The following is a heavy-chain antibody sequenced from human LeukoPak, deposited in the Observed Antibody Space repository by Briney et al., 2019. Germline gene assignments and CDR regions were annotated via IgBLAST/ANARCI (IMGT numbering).Heavy chain of an antibody. CDR1: GGSFSGYY. J-gene: IGHJ4*02. CDR3: ARGPLNVLMVYARRTHFDY. V-gene: IGHV4-34*01. Sequence: KTSETLSLTCAVYGGSFSGYYWSWIRQPPGKGLEWIGEINHSGSTNYNPSLKSRVTISVDTSKNQFSLKLSSVTAADTAVYYCARGPLNVLMVYARRTHFDYWGQGTLVTVSS. D-gene: IGHD2-8*01. CDR2: INHSGST.